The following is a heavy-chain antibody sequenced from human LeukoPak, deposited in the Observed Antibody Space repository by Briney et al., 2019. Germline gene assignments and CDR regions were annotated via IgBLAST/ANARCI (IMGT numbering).Heavy chain of an antibody. D-gene: IGHD6-6*01. V-gene: IGHV3-30*04. CDR3: ARDGVSSSSADFDY. J-gene: IGHJ4*02. CDR1: GFTFSSYA. CDR2: ISYDRSLK. Sequence: PEMSLRLSCAASGFTFSSYAMHWVRQAPGKGLEWVAVISYDRSLKYYADSVRGRFTISSDNSKNTLYLQMNSLRVEDTAVYYCARDGVSSSSADFDYWGQGTLVTVSS.